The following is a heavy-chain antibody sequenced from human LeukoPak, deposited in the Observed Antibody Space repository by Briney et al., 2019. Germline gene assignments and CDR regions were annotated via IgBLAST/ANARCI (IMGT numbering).Heavy chain of an antibody. Sequence: GGSLRLSCAASGFTFSSYGLHWVRQAPGKGLEWVAVISDDGSDKYYVDSVKGRFTISRDNAKNSLYLQMNGLRAEDTALYYCAKDEYYDILTGLGSFDYWGQGTLVTVSS. CDR1: GFTFSSYG. D-gene: IGHD3-9*01. CDR3: AKDEYYDILTGLGSFDY. J-gene: IGHJ4*02. V-gene: IGHV3-30*18. CDR2: ISDDGSDK.